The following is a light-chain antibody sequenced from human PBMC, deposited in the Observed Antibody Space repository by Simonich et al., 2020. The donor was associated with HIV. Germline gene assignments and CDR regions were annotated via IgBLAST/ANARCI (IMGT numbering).Light chain of an antibody. V-gene: IGKV4-1*01. J-gene: IGKJ1*01. CDR3: QQYYSTPPT. CDR2: WAS. CDR1: QSVLYRSNNKNY. Sequence: DIVMTQSPYSLAVSLGERATINCKSSQSVLYRSNNKNYLAWYQQKPGQPPKLLIYWASTRESGVPDRFSASGSGTDFTLTISSLQAEDVAIYYCQQYYSTPPTFGQGTKVEIK.